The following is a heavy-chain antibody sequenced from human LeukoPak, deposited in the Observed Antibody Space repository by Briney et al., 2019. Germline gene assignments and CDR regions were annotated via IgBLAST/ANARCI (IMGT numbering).Heavy chain of an antibody. CDR3: ARALLWFGEPSHIDY. Sequence: AASVKVSCKASGYTFTSYGISWVRQAPGQGLEWMGWITAYNDNTNYAQKLQGRVTMTTDTSTSTAYMELRSLRSADTAVYYCARALLWFGEPSHIDYWGQGTLVTASS. CDR1: GYTFTSYG. V-gene: IGHV1-18*01. CDR2: ITAYNDNT. D-gene: IGHD3-10*01. J-gene: IGHJ4*02.